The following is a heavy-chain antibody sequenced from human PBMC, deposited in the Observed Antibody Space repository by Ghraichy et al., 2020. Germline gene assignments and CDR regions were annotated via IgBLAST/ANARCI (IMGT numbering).Heavy chain of an antibody. CDR1: GGTFSSYA. CDR3: ARGPGLRGSAYYYYYGMDV. V-gene: IGHV1-69*13. CDR2: IIPIFGTA. D-gene: IGHD4-17*01. J-gene: IGHJ6*02. Sequence: SVKVSCKASGGTFSSYAISWVRQAPGQGLEWMGGIIPIFGTANYAQKFQGRVTITADESTSTAYMELSSLGSEDTAVYYFARGPGLRGSAYYYYYGMDVWGQGTTVTVSS.